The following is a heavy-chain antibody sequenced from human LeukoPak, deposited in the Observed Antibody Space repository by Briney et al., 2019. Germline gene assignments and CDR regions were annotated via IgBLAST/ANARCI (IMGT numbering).Heavy chain of an antibody. Sequence: PSETLSLTCTISGGSVSDYYWCWFRQSPGTGLEWIGYIYYTGSATYNPSLKSRVTISADTSKNQFSLKLSSVTAADTAVYYCASRKLGNDYWGQGTLVTVSS. J-gene: IGHJ4*02. CDR2: IYYTGSA. CDR1: GGSVSDYY. D-gene: IGHD7-27*01. V-gene: IGHV4-59*02. CDR3: ASRKLGNDY.